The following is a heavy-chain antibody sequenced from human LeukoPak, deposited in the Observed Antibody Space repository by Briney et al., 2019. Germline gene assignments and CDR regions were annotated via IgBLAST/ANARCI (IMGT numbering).Heavy chain of an antibody. CDR2: ISGSGGST. D-gene: IGHD3-9*01. Sequence: GGSLRLSCAASGFTFSSYAMSWVRQAPGKGLEWVSAISGSGGSTYYADSVKGRFTISTDNSKSTLYLQMNSLRAQDTAVYYCAKVDYDILTGYFGDDYWGQGTLVTVSS. CDR3: AKVDYDILTGYFGDDY. V-gene: IGHV3-23*01. J-gene: IGHJ4*02. CDR1: GFTFSSYA.